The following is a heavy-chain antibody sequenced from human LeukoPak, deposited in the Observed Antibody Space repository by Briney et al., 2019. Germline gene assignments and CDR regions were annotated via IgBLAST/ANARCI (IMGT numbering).Heavy chain of an antibody. CDR1: GFTFSSYG. Sequence: GGSLRLSCAASGFTFSSYGMHWVRQAPGKGLEWVAVISYDGSNKYYADSVKGRFTISRDNSKNTLYLQMNSLRAEDTAVYYCAKDSNHGGNPFDYWGQGTLVTVSS. D-gene: IGHD4-23*01. J-gene: IGHJ4*02. V-gene: IGHV3-30*18. CDR3: AKDSNHGGNPFDY. CDR2: ISYDGSNK.